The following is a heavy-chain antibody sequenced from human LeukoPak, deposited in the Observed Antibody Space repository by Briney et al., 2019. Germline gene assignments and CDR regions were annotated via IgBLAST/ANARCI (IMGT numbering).Heavy chain of an antibody. V-gene: IGHV3-48*04. D-gene: IGHD3-10*01. CDR2: ISSSSSTI. J-gene: IGHJ4*02. CDR3: ARRGDIAADY. CDR1: GFTFSSYS. Sequence: GGSLRLSCAASGFTFSSYSMNWVRQAPGKGLEWVSYISSSSSTIYYADSVKGRFTISRDNAKNSLYLQMNSLRAEDTAVYYCARRGDIAADYWGQGTLVTVSS.